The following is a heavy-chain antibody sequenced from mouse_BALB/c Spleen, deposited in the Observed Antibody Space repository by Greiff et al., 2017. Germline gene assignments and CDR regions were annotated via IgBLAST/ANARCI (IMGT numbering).Heavy chain of an antibody. CDR3: ARWGTMDY. J-gene: IGHJ4*01. CDR1: GYAFSSYW. D-gene: IGHD3-3*01. CDR2: IYPGDGDT. Sequence: QVQLQQSGAELVRPGSSVKISCKASGYAFSSYWMNWVKQRPGQGLEWIGQIYPGDGDTNYNGKFKGKATLTADKSSSTAYMQLSSLTSGDSAVYFCARWGTMDYWGQGTSVTVSS. V-gene: IGHV1-80*01.